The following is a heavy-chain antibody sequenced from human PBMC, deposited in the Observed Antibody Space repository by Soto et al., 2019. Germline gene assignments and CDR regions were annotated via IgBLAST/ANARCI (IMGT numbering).Heavy chain of an antibody. CDR3: APLSPSGASYYTMDV. CDR2: TSDSGGSI. V-gene: IGHV3-23*01. Sequence: WGSLGLSCAATEFILTNYAMSGARQAQGKGLEWVATTSDSGGSIYYADSVKGRFTISRDSSKNTLYLQMNSLRAGDTAGYYCAPLSPSGASYYTMDVWGLGTTVTVSS. CDR1: EFILTNYA. J-gene: IGHJ6*02. D-gene: IGHD6-6*01.